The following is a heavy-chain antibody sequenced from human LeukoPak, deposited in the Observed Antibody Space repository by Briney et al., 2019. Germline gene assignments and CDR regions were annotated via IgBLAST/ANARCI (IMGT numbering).Heavy chain of an antibody. D-gene: IGHD5-18*01. V-gene: IGHV4-39*07. CDR3: ARSGYRNGYMSY. Sequence: PSETLSLTCTVSGDSISSTSYYWGWIRQPPGKGLECIGIIYYSGSTWYSPSLKSRVTISIDTSKNQFSLKLSAVTAADTALYFCARSGYRNGYMSYWGQGTLVTVSS. CDR1: GDSISSTSYY. CDR2: IYYSGST. J-gene: IGHJ4*02.